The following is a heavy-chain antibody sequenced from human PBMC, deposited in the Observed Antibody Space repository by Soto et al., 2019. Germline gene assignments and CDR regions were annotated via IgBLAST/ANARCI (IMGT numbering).Heavy chain of an antibody. CDR2: IYTDGRT. J-gene: IGHJ6*02. Sequence: XGSLRLSCSAALGSVTSNYMTWVRQAPGKGLDCVSIIYTDGRTNYADSVRGRFTISRDNSKNTVHLQMNSLRVEDTAMYYCARGGLRFLEWSSTPYYYYGVDLWGQGTTFTVSS. CDR1: LGSVTSNY. CDR3: ARGGLRFLEWSSTPYYYYGVDL. D-gene: IGHD3-3*01. V-gene: IGHV3-53*01.